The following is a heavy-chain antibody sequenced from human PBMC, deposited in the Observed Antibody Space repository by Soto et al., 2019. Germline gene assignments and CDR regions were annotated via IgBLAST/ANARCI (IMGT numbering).Heavy chain of an antibody. V-gene: IGHV1-46*01. CDR2: PTTPSRST. CDR3: ASVQYSSPPAFGY. CDR1: GYTVTSYY. J-gene: IGHJ4*02. Sequence: ASVKVCGKASGYTVTSYYMHWVRQAPGQGLQWMRIPTTPSRSTQYAEKCQGRVTLTRDTSTRTVQMELSSLRSQDRAVYYCASVQYSSPPAFGYWARGTLVAVSS. D-gene: IGHD6-13*01.